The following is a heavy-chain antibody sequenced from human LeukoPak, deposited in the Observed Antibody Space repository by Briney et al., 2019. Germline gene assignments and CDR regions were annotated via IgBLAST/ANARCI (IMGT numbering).Heavy chain of an antibody. V-gene: IGHV3-53*01. CDR1: GFTVSSNY. Sequence: GGSLRLSCAASGFTVSSNYMSWVRQAPGKGLEWVSVIYSGGTTNYADSVKGRFTISRDNSKNTLFLQMNSLRVEDTAVYYCAKVWGGSSGWYYFDYWGQGTQVTVSP. CDR3: AKVWGGSSGWYYFDY. J-gene: IGHJ4*02. CDR2: IYSGGTT. D-gene: IGHD6-19*01.